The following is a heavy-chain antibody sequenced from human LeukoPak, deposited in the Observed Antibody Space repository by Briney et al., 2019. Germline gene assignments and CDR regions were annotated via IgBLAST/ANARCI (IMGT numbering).Heavy chain of an antibody. Sequence: GGSLRLSCAASGFTFSTYSMNWVRQAPGKGLEWVSYISSSTTNMYYADSVKGRFTISRDNAKNSLYLQMNRLRAEDTAVYYCAREYSSSSGRSFDYWGQGTLVTVSS. V-gene: IGHV3-48*01. CDR3: AREYSSSSGRSFDY. CDR1: GFTFSTYS. CDR2: ISSSTTNM. D-gene: IGHD6-6*01. J-gene: IGHJ4*02.